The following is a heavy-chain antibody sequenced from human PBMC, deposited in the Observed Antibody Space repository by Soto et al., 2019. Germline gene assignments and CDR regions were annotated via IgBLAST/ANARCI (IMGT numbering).Heavy chain of an antibody. CDR2: IYVTGAV. V-gene: IGHV4-31*03. Sequence: SETLSLTCSVSGAALNSGNYYWSWIRQVQGKGREWIGHIYVTGAVDYNPSLRDRIAISQDTSERQFSLNLRLVTAADTAVYYCARLRIATNNYKWFDPWGQGTLVTVSS. CDR3: ARLRIATNNYKWFDP. J-gene: IGHJ5*02. D-gene: IGHD2-21*01. CDR1: GAALNSGNYY.